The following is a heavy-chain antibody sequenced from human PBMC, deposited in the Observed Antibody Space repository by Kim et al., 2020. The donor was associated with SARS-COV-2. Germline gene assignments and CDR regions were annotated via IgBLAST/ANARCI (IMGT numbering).Heavy chain of an antibody. Sequence: GGSLRLSCAAFGFSFGDYAVHWVRQAPGKGLEWVSGISWNIGAIGYADSVKGRFTISRDNAKNSLYLQMNSLRPEDMALYYCVKDQERNRGGDAFDIWGQGTWVTVSS. CDR1: GFSFGDYA. CDR2: ISWNIGAI. J-gene: IGHJ3*02. CDR3: VKDQERNRGGDAFDI. V-gene: IGHV3-9*03. D-gene: IGHD3-16*01.